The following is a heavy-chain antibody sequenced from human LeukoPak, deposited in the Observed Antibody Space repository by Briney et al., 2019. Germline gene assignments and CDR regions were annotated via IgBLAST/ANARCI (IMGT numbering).Heavy chain of an antibody. J-gene: IGHJ4*02. Sequence: GGSLRLSCATSGFTFSSYAMSWVRQAPGKGLEWASAISNSGRSTYHADSVKGRFTISRDNSKNTLYLQMNSVRAEDTAVYYCAKGIQWELPLEYWGQGTLVTVSS. CDR1: GFTFSSYA. V-gene: IGHV3-23*01. CDR3: AKGIQWELPLEY. CDR2: ISNSGRST. D-gene: IGHD1-26*01.